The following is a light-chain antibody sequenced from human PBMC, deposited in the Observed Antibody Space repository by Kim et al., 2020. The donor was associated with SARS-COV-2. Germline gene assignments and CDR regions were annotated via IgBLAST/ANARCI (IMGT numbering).Light chain of an antibody. Sequence: SASVGDRVTITCRASQSISVWLARYQQKPGKAPDLLMYKTSSLESGIPSRFSGSGSGTEFTLTISSLQPDDFATYYCQQYDTYPYTFGQGTKLEI. CDR2: KTS. CDR3: QQYDTYPYT. V-gene: IGKV1-5*03. CDR1: QSISVW. J-gene: IGKJ2*01.